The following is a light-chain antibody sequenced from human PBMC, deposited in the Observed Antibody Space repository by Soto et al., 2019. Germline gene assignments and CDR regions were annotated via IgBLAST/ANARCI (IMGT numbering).Light chain of an antibody. J-gene: IGKJ1*01. CDR1: QTVSSSY. CDR3: HHYWQQYGSSPPSWT. CDR2: GAS. V-gene: IGKV3-20*01. Sequence: ETVLTQSPGTLSLSPGERATLSCRASQTVSSSYLAWYQQKPGQAPRLLIYGASSRATGVPDRFSGSGSGTNVTLTISRLAPDDCAVYYCHHYWQQYGSSPPSWTFGQGTRVEIK.